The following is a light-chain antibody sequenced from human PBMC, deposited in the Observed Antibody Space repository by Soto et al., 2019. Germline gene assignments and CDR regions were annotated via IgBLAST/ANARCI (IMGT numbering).Light chain of an antibody. V-gene: IGKV1-9*01. Sequence: DIQLTQSPSFLSASVGDRVTITCRASQAISSSLAWYQHNPGKAPKLLIYAASTLQNGVPSSFSGSGSGTEFTLTISSLQPEDFATYYCQHLNDYRYTFGQWIKVEIK. J-gene: IGKJ2*01. CDR3: QHLNDYRYT. CDR1: QAISSS. CDR2: AAS.